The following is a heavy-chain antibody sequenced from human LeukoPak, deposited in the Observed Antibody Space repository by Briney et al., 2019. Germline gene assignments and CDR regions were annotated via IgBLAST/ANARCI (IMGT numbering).Heavy chain of an antibody. D-gene: IGHD6-13*01. CDR2: IRYDGGNQ. CDR3: AKDLRSRIAAAGAPDY. J-gene: IGHJ4*02. CDR1: GFSFSDFA. Sequence: PGGSLRLSCAASGFSFSDFAVHWVRQAPGKGLECVAFIRYDGGNQYYTDSVKGRFTISRDNSKNTIYLQMNSLRAEDTAVYYCAKDLRSRIAAAGAPDYWGQGTLVTVSS. V-gene: IGHV3-30*02.